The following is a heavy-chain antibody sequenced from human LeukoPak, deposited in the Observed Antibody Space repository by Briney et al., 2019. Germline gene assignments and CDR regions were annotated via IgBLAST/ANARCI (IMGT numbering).Heavy chain of an antibody. D-gene: IGHD3-10*01. CDR1: GFPFSSYS. CDR3: ARGPYYYGSGSYSQRYFDY. J-gene: IGHJ4*02. CDR2: IRSSSSTI. Sequence: GGSLRLSCAASGFPFSSYSMNWVRQAPGKGLEWVSYIRSSSSTIYYADSVKGRFTISRDNAKNSLYLQMNSLRAEDTAVYYCARGPYYYGSGSYSQRYFDYWGQGTLVTVSS. V-gene: IGHV3-48*01.